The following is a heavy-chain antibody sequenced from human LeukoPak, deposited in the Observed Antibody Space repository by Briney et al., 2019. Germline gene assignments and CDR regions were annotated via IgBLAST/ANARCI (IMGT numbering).Heavy chain of an antibody. V-gene: IGHV4-39*01. J-gene: IGHJ4*02. CDR3: ARFREHLRRMRGHVEYYFDY. CDR1: GGSISSSSYY. CDR2: IYYSGST. Sequence: SETLSLTCTVSGGSISSSSYYWGWIRQPPGKGLEWIGSIYYSGSTFYTPSLKSRVPISVDTSKNQFSLKLSSVTAADTAVYYCARFREHLRRMRGHVEYYFDYWGQGTLVTVSS. D-gene: IGHD1-1*01.